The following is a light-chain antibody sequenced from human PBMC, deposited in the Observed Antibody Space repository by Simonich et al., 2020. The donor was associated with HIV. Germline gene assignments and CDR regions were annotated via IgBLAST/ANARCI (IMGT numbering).Light chain of an antibody. CDR3: QQYNNYPKT. J-gene: IGKJ1*01. Sequence: DIQMTQSPSTLSASVGDRVTITCRASQSVSSWVAWYQQKPGKAPKLLIYKASTLESGVPLRFSGSGFGTEFTLTISSLQPDDFATYYCQQYNNYPKTFGQGTKVEIK. CDR1: QSVSSW. V-gene: IGKV1-5*03. CDR2: KAS.